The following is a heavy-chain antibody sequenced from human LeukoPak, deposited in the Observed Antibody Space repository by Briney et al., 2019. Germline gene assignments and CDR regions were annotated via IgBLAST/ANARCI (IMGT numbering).Heavy chain of an antibody. V-gene: IGHV4-34*01. J-gene: IGHJ4*02. CDR2: INHSGST. CDR3: AGGITGTTGFDY. CDR1: GGSFSGYY. Sequence: SETLSLTCAVYGGSFSGYYWSWIRQPPGKGLEWIGEINHSGSTNYNPSLKSRVTISADTSKNQFSLKLSSVTAADTAVYYCAGGITGTTGFDYWGQGTLVTVSS. D-gene: IGHD1-7*01.